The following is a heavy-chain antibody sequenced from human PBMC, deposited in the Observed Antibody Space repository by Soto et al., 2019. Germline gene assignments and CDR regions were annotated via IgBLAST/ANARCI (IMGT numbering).Heavy chain of an antibody. D-gene: IGHD3-22*01. V-gene: IGHV3-72*01. CDR1: GFTFSDHY. Sequence: EVQLVESGGGLVQPGGSLRLSCAASGFTFSDHYMDWVRQAPGKGLEWVGRTRNKANSYTTEYAASVKVRFTISRDDSPRSLYMQMSSLRAEETAVYYCARYGSASSGYFPPSWGRGTLVTVS. J-gene: IGHJ5*02. CDR2: TRNKANSYTT. CDR3: ARYGSASSGYFPPS.